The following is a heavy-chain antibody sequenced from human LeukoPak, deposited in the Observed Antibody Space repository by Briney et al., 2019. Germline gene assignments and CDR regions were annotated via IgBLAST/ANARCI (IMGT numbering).Heavy chain of an antibody. CDR3: ASTGSGSYYNSPFDY. CDR2: IYYSGST. D-gene: IGHD3-10*01. Sequence: PSETLSLTCTVSGGSISSYYWSWIRQPPGKGLEWIGYIYYSGSTTYNPSLKSRVTISVDTSKNQFSLKLSSVTAADTAVYYCASTGSGSYYNSPFDYWGQGTLVTVSS. V-gene: IGHV4-59*01. J-gene: IGHJ4*02. CDR1: GGSISSYY.